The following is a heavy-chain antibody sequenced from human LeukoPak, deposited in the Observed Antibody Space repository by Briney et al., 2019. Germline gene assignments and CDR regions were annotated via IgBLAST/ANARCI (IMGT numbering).Heavy chain of an antibody. CDR2: ITSGSDTI. CDR1: GFIFSSYS. V-gene: IGHV3-48*01. CDR3: ARDVNSYAHCGH. Sequence: GGSLKLSCAASGFIFSSYSMNWVRQAPGKGLEWVSYITSGSDTIFYADSVKGRFTISRDSARNSLYLQMNSVGVEDTAVYYCARDVNSYAHCGHWGQGTLVTVSS. J-gene: IGHJ4*02. D-gene: IGHD5-18*01.